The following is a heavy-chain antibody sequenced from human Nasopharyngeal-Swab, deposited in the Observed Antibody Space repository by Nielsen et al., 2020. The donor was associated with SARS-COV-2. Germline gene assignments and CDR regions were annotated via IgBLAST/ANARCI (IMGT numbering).Heavy chain of an antibody. V-gene: IGHV1-69*13. J-gene: IGHJ5*02. Sequence: SVKVSCKASGRTFSSYAISWVRQAPGQGLEWMGGIIPIFGTANYAQKFQGRVTITADESTSTAYMELSSLRSEDTAVYYCARDRKGAYYYDSSGYSNWFDPWGQGTLVTVSS. CDR1: GRTFSSYA. CDR3: ARDRKGAYYYDSSGYSNWFDP. CDR2: IIPIFGTA. D-gene: IGHD3-22*01.